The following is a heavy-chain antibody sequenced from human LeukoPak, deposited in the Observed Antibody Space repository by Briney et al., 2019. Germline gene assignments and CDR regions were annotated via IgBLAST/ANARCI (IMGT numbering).Heavy chain of an antibody. CDR3: ARDRYSSY. Sequence: GGSLRLSCAASGFTFSSYEMNWVRQAPGKGLEWVSYLSSSGSTIYYADSVKGRFTISRDNAKTSLYLQMNSLRVEDTAVYYCARDRYSSYWGQGILVTVSS. D-gene: IGHD2-15*01. V-gene: IGHV3-48*03. CDR1: GFTFSSYE. J-gene: IGHJ4*02. CDR2: LSSSGSTI.